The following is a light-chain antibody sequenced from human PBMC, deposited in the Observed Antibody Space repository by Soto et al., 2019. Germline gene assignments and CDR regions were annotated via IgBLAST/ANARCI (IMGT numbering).Light chain of an antibody. Sequence: DIQMTQSPSSVSASVGDRVTITCRASRDIGNRLAWFRHKPGKAPQLLIQTASTLLRANPSRFSGSGSGTDFLLAINNLQPEDFATYYCLQASNFPRTFGPGTKVDI. CDR1: RDIGNR. CDR2: TAS. J-gene: IGKJ1*01. CDR3: LQASNFPRT. V-gene: IGKV1-12*01.